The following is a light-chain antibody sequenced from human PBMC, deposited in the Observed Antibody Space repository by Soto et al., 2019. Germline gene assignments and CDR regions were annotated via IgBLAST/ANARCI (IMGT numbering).Light chain of an antibody. CDR1: QSVSSSY. CDR3: QQYGSSSFT. CDR2: GAS. J-gene: IGKJ3*01. Sequence: EIVLTQSPGTLYLSPGERATLSCRASQSVSSSYLAWYQQKPGQAPRLLIYGASSRATGIPDRFSGSGSGTDFTLTISRLEPEDFAVYYCQQYGSSSFTFGPGTKVDIK. V-gene: IGKV3-20*01.